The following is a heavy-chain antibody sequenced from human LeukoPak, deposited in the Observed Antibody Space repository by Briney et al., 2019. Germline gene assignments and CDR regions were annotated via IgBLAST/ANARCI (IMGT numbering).Heavy chain of an antibody. V-gene: IGHV4-4*07. D-gene: IGHD2-15*01. Sequence: SESLSPTCSVSGGSISNYYWSWIRQPPGKGLEWIGRIYTSGSTNYNPSLKSRVTISVDTSKNQFSLKLSSVTAADTAVYYCAGYCSGGSCYLGAVDYWGQGTLVTVSS. CDR1: GGSISNYY. CDR3: AGYCSGGSCYLGAVDY. J-gene: IGHJ4*02. CDR2: IYTSGST.